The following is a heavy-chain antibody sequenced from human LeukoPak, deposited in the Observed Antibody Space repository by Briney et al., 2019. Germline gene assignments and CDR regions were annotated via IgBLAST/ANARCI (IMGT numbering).Heavy chain of an antibody. D-gene: IGHD6-13*01. CDR3: ARDLPYSSSWHDAFDI. J-gene: IGHJ3*02. CDR1: GGTFSSYA. CDR2: IIPIFGTA. V-gene: IGHV1-69*06. Sequence: SVKVSCKASGGTFSSYAISWVRQAPGQGLEWMGGIIPIFGTANYAQKFQGRVTITADKSTNTAYMELSSLRSEDTAVYYCARDLPYSSSWHDAFDIWGQGTMVTVSS.